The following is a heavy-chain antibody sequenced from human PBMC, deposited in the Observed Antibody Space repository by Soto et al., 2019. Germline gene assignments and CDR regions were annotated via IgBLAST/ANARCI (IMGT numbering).Heavy chain of an antibody. CDR2: TSYNGNNK. D-gene: IGHD3-10*01. J-gene: IGHJ6*02. CDR3: AKDIKCEDFTYGYFYYGMDV. CDR1: GFTFSDCS. V-gene: IGHV3-30*18. Sequence: LGGSLRLSCAASGFTFSDCSMHWVRQAPGKGLEWVASTSYNGNNKYYGDSVKGRFTISRDNSKNTLHLEMITLRPEDTAVYYCAKDIKCEDFTYGYFYYGMDVWGQGTTVTVSS.